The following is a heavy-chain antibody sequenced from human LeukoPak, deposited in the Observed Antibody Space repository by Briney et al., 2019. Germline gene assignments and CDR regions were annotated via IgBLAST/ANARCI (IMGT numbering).Heavy chain of an antibody. V-gene: IGHV1-2*06. CDR1: GYTFTVYY. D-gene: IGHD2-21*02. J-gene: IGHJ4*02. CDR2: INPNSGGT. Sequence: ASVKVSCKASGYTFTVYYMHWVRQAPGQGLEWMGRINPNSGGTNYAQKFQGRVTMTRETSTSTAYLELSRLRSDDTAVYYCARDLVVVTARSFDYWGQGTLVTVSS. CDR3: ARDLVVVTARSFDY.